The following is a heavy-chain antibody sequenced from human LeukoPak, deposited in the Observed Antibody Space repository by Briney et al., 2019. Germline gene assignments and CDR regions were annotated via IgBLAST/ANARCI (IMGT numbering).Heavy chain of an antibody. CDR1: GYSFTSYW. Sequence: GESLKISCKGSGYSFTSYWIGWGRQMPGKGVGWMGIIYPGDSDTRYSPSFQGQVTISAAKSISTAYLQWSSLKASDTAMYYCARHHQTTAGAKVEDYYYYGMDVWGQGTTVTVSS. J-gene: IGHJ6*02. CDR3: ARHHQTTAGAKVEDYYYYGMDV. D-gene: IGHD4-11*01. CDR2: IYPGDSDT. V-gene: IGHV5-51*01.